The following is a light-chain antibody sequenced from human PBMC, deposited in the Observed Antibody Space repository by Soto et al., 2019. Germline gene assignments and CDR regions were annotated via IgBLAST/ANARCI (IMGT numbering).Light chain of an antibody. CDR2: DVS. J-gene: IGLJ1*01. V-gene: IGLV2-14*01. Sequence: QSALTQPASWSVSPGQSITISCTGTSSDVGGYNYVSWYQQHPGKAPKLVIYDVSNRPSGVSNRFSGSKSGNTASLTISGLQAEDEADYYCSSYTSSSTLDAFGTGTKVTVL. CDR3: SSYTSSSTLDA. CDR1: SSDVGGYNY.